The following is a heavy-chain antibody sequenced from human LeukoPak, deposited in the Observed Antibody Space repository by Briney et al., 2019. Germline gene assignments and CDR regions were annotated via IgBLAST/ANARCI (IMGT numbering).Heavy chain of an antibody. V-gene: IGHV3-23*01. D-gene: IGHD2-15*01. J-gene: IGHJ5*02. CDR2: ISGSGGST. CDR1: GFTFSSYA. Sequence: PGGSLRLSCAASGFTFSSYAMSWVRQAPGKGLEWVSAISGSGGSTYYADSVKGRFTISRDNSKNTLYLQMSSLRAEDTALYYCARGPYCGGGTCYSLGEFDPWGQGTLVTVSS. CDR3: ARGPYCGGGTCYSLGEFDP.